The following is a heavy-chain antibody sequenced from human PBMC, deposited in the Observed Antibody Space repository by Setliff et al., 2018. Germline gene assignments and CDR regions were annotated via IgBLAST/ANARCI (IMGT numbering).Heavy chain of an antibody. J-gene: IGHJ6*03. CDR2: TIPSFGST. CDR3: AREGVDTRSSTDYRYYMDV. Sequence: GASVKVSCKASGGTFSSYGISWVRQAPVQGLEWMGGTIPSFGSTNYAQKFQGRVTIITDESTSTAYMELSSLRTEDSAVYYCAREGVDTRSSTDYRYYMDVWGKGTTVTVSS. V-gene: IGHV1-69*05. D-gene: IGHD5-18*01. CDR1: GGTFSSYG.